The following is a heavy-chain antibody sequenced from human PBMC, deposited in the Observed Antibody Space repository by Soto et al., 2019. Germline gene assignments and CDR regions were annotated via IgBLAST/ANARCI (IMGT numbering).Heavy chain of an antibody. J-gene: IGHJ4*02. V-gene: IGHV1-18*01. Sequence: ASVKVSCKASGYTFTSYGISWARQAPGQGLEWMGWISAYNGNTNYAQKLQGRVTMTTDTSTSTAYMELRSLRSDDTAVHYGARRILVPTYEYSGPGTPVNFSS. CDR1: GYTFTSYG. D-gene: IGHD2-8*02. CDR3: ARRILVPTYEY. CDR2: ISAYNGNT.